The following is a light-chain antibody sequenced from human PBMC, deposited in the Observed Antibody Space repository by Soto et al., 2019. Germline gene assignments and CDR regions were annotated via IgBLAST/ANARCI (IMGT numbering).Light chain of an antibody. J-gene: IGKJ4*01. Sequence: DIQMTQSPSSLSASVGDRVTITCRASQTIDRYLNWYQQKPGKAPKLLIYAASSVQNGVPSRFSGSGSETDFALTISSLLPEDFATYYCQQSYSASFGGGTKVEIK. V-gene: IGKV1-39*01. CDR2: AAS. CDR1: QTIDRY. CDR3: QQSYSAS.